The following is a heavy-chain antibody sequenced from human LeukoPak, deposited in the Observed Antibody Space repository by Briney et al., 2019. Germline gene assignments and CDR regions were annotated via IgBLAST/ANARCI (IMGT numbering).Heavy chain of an antibody. Sequence: SETLSLTCTVSGGSISSHYWSWIRQPPGKGLEGIGYIYYSGSTNYNPSLKSRVTISVDTSKNQFSLKLSSVAAADTAVYYCARGYYDSSGYWGHWFDPWGQGPLVTVSS. CDR3: ARGYYDSSGYWGHWFDP. V-gene: IGHV4-59*11. CDR1: GGSISSHY. CDR2: IYYSGST. D-gene: IGHD3-22*01. J-gene: IGHJ5*02.